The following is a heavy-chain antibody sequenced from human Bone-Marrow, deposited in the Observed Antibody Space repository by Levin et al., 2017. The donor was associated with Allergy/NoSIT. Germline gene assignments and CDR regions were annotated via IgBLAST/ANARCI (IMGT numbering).Heavy chain of an antibody. CDR1: GFTFSAYL. D-gene: IGHD5-12*01. V-gene: IGHV3-30-3*01. J-gene: IGHJ4*02. CDR2: ISSDANNK. CDR3: ARLRSGFDLDY. Sequence: GGSLRLSCAASGFTFSAYLMHWVRQAPGKGLEWVTLISSDANNKYYADSVKGRFTISRDNSKNTLYLQMNNLRAEDTAVYYCARLRSGFDLDYWGQGTLVTVSS.